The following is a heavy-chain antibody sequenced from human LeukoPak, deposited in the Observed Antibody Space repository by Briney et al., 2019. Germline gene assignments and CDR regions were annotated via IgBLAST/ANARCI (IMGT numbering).Heavy chain of an antibody. CDR2: IYYTGTT. J-gene: IGHJ3*02. Sequence: SETLSLTCTVSGGSISSSSYHWGWIRQPPGKGLEWIGSIYYTGTTYYNPSLKSRVTISVDTSKNQFSLKVSSLTAADTAVYYCARRSGNIVVVIHKVDAFDIWGQGTMVTVSS. V-gene: IGHV4-39*01. CDR1: GGSISSSSYH. CDR3: ARRSGNIVVVIHKVDAFDI. D-gene: IGHD2-15*01.